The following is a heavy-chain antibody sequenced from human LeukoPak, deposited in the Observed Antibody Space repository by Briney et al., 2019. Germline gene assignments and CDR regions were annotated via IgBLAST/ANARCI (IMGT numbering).Heavy chain of an antibody. V-gene: IGHV4-4*07. D-gene: IGHD6-19*01. CDR3: ARDRSVYSSGWYGGYFDL. CDR2: IYTSGST. J-gene: IGHJ2*01. CDR1: GGSISSYY. Sequence: SETLSLTSTVSGGSISSYYWSWIRQPAGKGLEWIGRIYTSGSTNYNPSLKSRVTMSVDTSKNQFSLKLSSVTAADTAVYYCARDRSVYSSGWYGGYFDLWGRGTLVTVSS.